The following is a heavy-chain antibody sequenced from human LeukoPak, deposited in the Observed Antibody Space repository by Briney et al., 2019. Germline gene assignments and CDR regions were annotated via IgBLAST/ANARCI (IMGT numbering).Heavy chain of an antibody. D-gene: IGHD6-13*01. CDR1: GYSISSGYY. V-gene: IGHV4-38-2*02. Sequence: SETLSLTCAVSGYSISSGYYWGWIRQPPGKGLEWIWSIYHSGNTYYNPSLKSRVTISVDTSKNQFSRKLSSVTAADTAVYYCAREHPKTSSSWYEFVDYWGQGTLVTVSS. CDR3: AREHPKTSSSWYEFVDY. J-gene: IGHJ4*02. CDR2: IYHSGNT.